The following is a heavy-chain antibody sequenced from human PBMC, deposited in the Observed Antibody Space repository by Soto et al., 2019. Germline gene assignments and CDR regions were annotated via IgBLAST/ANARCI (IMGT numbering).Heavy chain of an antibody. CDR3: VAPGPGLAGYSYGPVGY. CDR2: IVVGSGNT. V-gene: IGHV1-58*02. J-gene: IGHJ4*02. Sequence: QMQLVQSGPEVKKPGTSVKVSCKASGFTFTSSAMQWVRQARGQRLEWIGWIVVGSGNTNYAQKFQERVTITRDMSTSTAYMELSSLRSEDTAVYYCVAPGPGLAGYSYGPVGYWGQGTLVTVSS. D-gene: IGHD5-18*01. CDR1: GFTFTSSA.